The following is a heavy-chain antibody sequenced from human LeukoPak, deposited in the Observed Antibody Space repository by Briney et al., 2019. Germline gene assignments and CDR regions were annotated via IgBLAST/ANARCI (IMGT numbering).Heavy chain of an antibody. CDR3: ALYYYDSSGYSNWFDP. CDR2: IYDSGSS. D-gene: IGHD3-22*01. V-gene: IGHV4-39*01. Sequence: SETLSLTCAVSGGSISSSSYFWGWIRQPPGKGLEGFGNIYDSGSSYYNPSLKSRVTISVDTSKNQFSLKLSSVTAADTAVYYCALYYYDSSGYSNWFDPWGQGILVTVSS. J-gene: IGHJ5*02. CDR1: GGSISSSSYF.